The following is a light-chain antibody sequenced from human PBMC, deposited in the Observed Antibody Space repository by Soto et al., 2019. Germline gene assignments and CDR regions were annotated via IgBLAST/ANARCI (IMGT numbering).Light chain of an antibody. CDR2: DVS. CDR1: SSDVGGSNY. CDR3: SSYTSSSLYV. J-gene: IGLJ1*01. Sequence: QSALNQPASVSGSPGQSITISCTGTSSDVGGSNYVSWYQQLPGKAPKLMIYDVSDRPSGVSNRFSGSKSGNTASLTISGLQAEDEADYYCSSYTSSSLYVFGTGTKLTVL. V-gene: IGLV2-14*01.